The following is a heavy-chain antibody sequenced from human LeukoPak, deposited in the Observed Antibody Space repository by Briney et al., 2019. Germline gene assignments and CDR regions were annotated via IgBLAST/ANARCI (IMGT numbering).Heavy chain of an antibody. Sequence: GGSLRLSCAASGFNFRGQAMSWVRQGPGKGLEWVAGITGRGETTYYADSVQGRVNISRDNSKDTLFLQVNSLRAEDTAVYYCAKDVIRGGITYFESWGQGTQAAVSS. CDR2: ITGRGETT. CDR1: GFNFRGQA. D-gene: IGHD3-10*01. J-gene: IGHJ4*02. V-gene: IGHV3-23*01. CDR3: AKDVIRGGITYFES.